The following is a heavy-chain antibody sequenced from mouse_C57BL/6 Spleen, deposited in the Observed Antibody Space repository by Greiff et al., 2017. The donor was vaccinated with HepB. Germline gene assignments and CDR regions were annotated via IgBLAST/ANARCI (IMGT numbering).Heavy chain of an antibody. V-gene: IGHV1-64*01. J-gene: IGHJ1*03. Sequence: QVQLQQPGAELVKPGASVKLSCKASGYTFTSYWMHWVKQRPGQGLEWIGMIHPNSGSTNYNEKFKSKATLTVDKSSSTAYMQLSSLTSEDSAVYYCARERGITTVVAKGYFDVWGTGTTVTVSS. CDR3: ARERGITTVVAKGYFDV. CDR1: GYTFTSYW. CDR2: IHPNSGST. D-gene: IGHD1-1*01.